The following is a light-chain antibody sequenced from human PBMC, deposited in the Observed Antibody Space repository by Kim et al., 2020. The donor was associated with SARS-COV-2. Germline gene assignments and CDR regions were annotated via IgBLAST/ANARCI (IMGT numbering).Light chain of an antibody. CDR3: LLSYGGTRM. V-gene: IGLV7-46*01. J-gene: IGLJ3*02. CDR1: TGVVTSGYY. CDR2: YTS. Sequence: PGGTVPLTLGSKTGVVTSGYYSYWFQQRPGQAPRTLIYYTSGKNSWTPARFSGSLLGGKAALTLSGAQPEDEAEYYCLLSYGGTRMFGGGTQLTVL.